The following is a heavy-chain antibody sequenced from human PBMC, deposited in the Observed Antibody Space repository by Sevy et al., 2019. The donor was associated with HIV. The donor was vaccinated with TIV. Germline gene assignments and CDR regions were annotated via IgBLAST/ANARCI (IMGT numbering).Heavy chain of an antibody. Sequence: GGSLRLSCAASGFTFSSYAMNWVRQAPGKGLEWVSSINAISSNIYSAASVKGRFTISRDNAENSLYLQMNSVRAEDTAVYYCARDLFSGGNAVYGYWGQGTLVTVSS. CDR3: ARDLFSGGNAVYGY. V-gene: IGHV3-21*01. CDR1: GFTFSSYA. D-gene: IGHD2-15*01. J-gene: IGHJ4*02. CDR2: INAISSNI.